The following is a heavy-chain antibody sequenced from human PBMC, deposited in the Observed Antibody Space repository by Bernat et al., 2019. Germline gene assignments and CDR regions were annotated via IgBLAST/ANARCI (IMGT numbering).Heavy chain of an antibody. Sequence: QVQLVESGGGLVKPGGSLRLSCAASGFTFSDYYMSWIRQAPGKGLDWVSYISSSSSYTNYKDSVNVRVTMSRDNAKNSLYLHMNGLRAEDTTVYYCARGTSTSAPYMDVWGKGTTVTVSS. V-gene: IGHV3-11*05. CDR3: ARGTSTSAPYMDV. CDR2: ISSSSSYT. J-gene: IGHJ6*03. CDR1: GFTFSDYY.